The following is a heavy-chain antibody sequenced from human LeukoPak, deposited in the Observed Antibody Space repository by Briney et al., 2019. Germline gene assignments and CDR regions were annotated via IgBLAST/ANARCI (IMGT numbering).Heavy chain of an antibody. D-gene: IGHD3-10*02. CDR3: GKDERWSGGFYYVEN. Sequence: GGSLRLSCAASGFTFSSYNMNWVRQAPGKGLEWVSSITSSSNYIYYADSVKGRFTISRDNAKNSLYLQMNSLRAEDTAVYYCGKDERWSGGFYYVENWGQGTLVTVSS. CDR2: ITSSSNYI. J-gene: IGHJ4*02. V-gene: IGHV3-21*01. CDR1: GFTFSSYN.